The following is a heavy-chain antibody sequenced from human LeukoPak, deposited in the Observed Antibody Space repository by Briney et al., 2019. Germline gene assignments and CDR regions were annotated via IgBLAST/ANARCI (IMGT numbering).Heavy chain of an antibody. Sequence: GASVKVSCKASGYTFTSYGISWVRQAPGQGLEWMGWISAYNGNTNYAQKLQGRVTMTTDTSTSTAYMELRSLRSDDTAVYYCARNRPGGGSGSRWEFDYWGQGTLVTVSS. CDR2: ISAYNGNT. V-gene: IGHV1-18*01. D-gene: IGHD3-10*01. CDR3: ARNRPGGGSGSRWEFDY. CDR1: GYTFTSYG. J-gene: IGHJ4*02.